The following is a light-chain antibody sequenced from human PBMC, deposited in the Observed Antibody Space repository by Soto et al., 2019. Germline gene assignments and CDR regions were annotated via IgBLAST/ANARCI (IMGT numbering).Light chain of an antibody. V-gene: IGKV1-39*01. CDR3: LQTYSAPLT. CDR2: GAS. J-gene: IGKJ4*01. CDR1: QSISNY. Sequence: DIQMTQSPFSLPASVGDRVNITCRASQSISNYLNWYQQKPGRAPSLLIHGASSLQGGVPSRFSGSGSGTDFTLTISSLQPDDFTTYYCLQTYSAPLTFGGGTKVEI.